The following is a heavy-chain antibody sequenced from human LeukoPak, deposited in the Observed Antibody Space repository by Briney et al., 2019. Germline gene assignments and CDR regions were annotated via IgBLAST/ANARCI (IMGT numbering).Heavy chain of an antibody. J-gene: IGHJ4*02. CDR1: GFIFSSYG. V-gene: IGHV3-30*02. Sequence: TGGSLRLSCAASGFIFSSYGMHWVRQAPDKGLEWVAFIRYDGSRKYYADSVKGRFTISRDNSKNTLYLQMNSLKTEDTAVYYCTTDIVATIGDFDYWGQGTLVTVSS. CDR2: IRYDGSRK. CDR3: TTDIVATIGDFDY. D-gene: IGHD5-12*01.